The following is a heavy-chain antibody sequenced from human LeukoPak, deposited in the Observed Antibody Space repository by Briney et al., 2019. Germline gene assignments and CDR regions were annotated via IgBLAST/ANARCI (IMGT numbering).Heavy chain of an antibody. CDR3: AKSLYDSSGYYLFDY. CDR2: IWYDGSNK. Sequence: GRSLRLSCAASGFTFSSYGMHWVRQAPGKGLEWVAVIWYDGSNKYADSVKGRFTISRDNSKNTLYLQMNSLRAEDTAVYYCAKSLYDSSGYYLFDYWGQGTLVTASS. D-gene: IGHD3-22*01. V-gene: IGHV3-33*06. CDR1: GFTFSSYG. J-gene: IGHJ4*02.